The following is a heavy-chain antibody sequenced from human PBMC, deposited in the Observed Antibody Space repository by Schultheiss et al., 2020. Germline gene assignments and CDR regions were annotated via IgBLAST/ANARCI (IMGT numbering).Heavy chain of an antibody. D-gene: IGHD3-10*01. V-gene: IGHV3-21*04. J-gene: IGHJ5*02. CDR2: ISSSSSYI. Sequence: GGSLRLSCAASGFTFSSYGMHWVRQAPGKGLEWVSSISSSSSYIYYADSVKGRFTISRDNAKNSLYLQMNSLRAEDTALYYCAKGSLPYYYGSGSPPLDPWGQGTLVTVSS. CDR1: GFTFSSYG. CDR3: AKGSLPYYYGSGSPPLDP.